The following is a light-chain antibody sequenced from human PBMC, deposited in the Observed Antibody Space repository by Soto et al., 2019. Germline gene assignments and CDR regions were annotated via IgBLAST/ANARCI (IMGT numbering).Light chain of an antibody. CDR1: SSHIGSSNL. CDR2: EGN. Sequence: QSVLTQPASVSGSPGQSITISCTASSSHIGSSNLVSWYQHHSGKAPKLIIYEGNKRPSGVSNRFSGSKSGKTASLAISGLQSEDEADYYCAAWDDSLNGPVFGGGTKLTVL. V-gene: IGLV2-14*02. J-gene: IGLJ2*01. CDR3: AAWDDSLNGPV.